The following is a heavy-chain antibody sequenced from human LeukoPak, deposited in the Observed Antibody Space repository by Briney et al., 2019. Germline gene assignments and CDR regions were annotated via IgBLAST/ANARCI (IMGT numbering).Heavy chain of an antibody. D-gene: IGHD2-15*01. CDR1: GFTFSSYA. V-gene: IGHV3-23*01. CDR3: AKGGRECSGGSCYSSNWFDL. Sequence: GGSLRLSCAASGFTFSSYAMSWVRQAPGKGLEWVSAISGSGGSPYYADSVKGRFTISRDNSKNTLYLQMNSLRAEDTAVYYCAKGGRECSGGSCYSSNWFDLWGQGTLVTVSS. J-gene: IGHJ5*02. CDR2: ISGSGGSP.